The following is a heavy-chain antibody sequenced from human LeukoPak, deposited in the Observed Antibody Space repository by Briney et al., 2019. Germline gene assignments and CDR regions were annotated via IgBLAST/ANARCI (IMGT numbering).Heavy chain of an antibody. CDR3: AKRNMNSGCLHY. CDR2: INSDGSST. D-gene: IGHD6-19*01. J-gene: IGHJ4*02. Sequence: GGSLRLSCAASGFTFSSYWMHWVRQAPGKGLVGVSRINSDGSSTSYADSVKGRFTISRDNSKNTLYLQMNSLRAEDTAVYYCAKRNMNSGCLHYWGQGTLVTVSS. V-gene: IGHV3-74*01. CDR1: GFTFSSYW.